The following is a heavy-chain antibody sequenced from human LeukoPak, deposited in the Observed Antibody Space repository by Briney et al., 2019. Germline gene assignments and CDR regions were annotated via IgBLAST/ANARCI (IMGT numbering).Heavy chain of an antibody. V-gene: IGHV3-30*03. J-gene: IGHJ4*02. D-gene: IGHD4-17*01. CDR1: GFTFSSYG. CDR3: GTDTVTTSYFDY. Sequence: GGSLRLSCAASGFTFSSYGMHWVRQAPCKGLEWVSVISYDGSNKYYADSVKGRFTISRDNSKNTLYLQMNSLRAEDTAVYYCGTDTVTTSYFDYWGQGTLVTVSS. CDR2: ISYDGSNK.